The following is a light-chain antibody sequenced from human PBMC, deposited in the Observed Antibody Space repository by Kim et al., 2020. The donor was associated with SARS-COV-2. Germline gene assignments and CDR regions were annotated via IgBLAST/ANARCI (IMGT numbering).Light chain of an antibody. CDR2: GKN. Sequence: SSELTQDPAVSVALGQTVRITCQGDSLRSYYASWYQQKPGQAPVLVIYGKNNRPSGIPDRFSGSSSGNIASLTITGAQAEDEADYYCNSRDSSGNHLVVFGGGTQLTVL. CDR3: NSRDSSGNHLVV. CDR1: SLRSYY. J-gene: IGLJ2*01. V-gene: IGLV3-19*01.